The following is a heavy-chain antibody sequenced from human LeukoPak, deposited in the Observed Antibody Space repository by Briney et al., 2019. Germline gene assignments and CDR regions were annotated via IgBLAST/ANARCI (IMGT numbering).Heavy chain of an antibody. V-gene: IGHV1-69*05. J-gene: IGHJ6*02. CDR1: GGTFSSYA. CDR2: IIPIFGTA. D-gene: IGHD6-13*01. Sequence: SVKVSCKASGGTFSSYAISWVRQAPGQGLEWMGGIIPIFGTANYAQKFQGRVTITTDESTSTAYMELSSLRSEDTAVYYCARGGAAAGTSSYYYYYGMDVWGQGTTVTVSS. CDR3: ARGGAAAGTSSYYYYYGMDV.